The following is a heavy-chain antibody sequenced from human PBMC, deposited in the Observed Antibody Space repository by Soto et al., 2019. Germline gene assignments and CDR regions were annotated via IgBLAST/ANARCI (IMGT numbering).Heavy chain of an antibody. CDR2: IYYSGST. D-gene: IGHD3-9*01. J-gene: IGHJ3*02. CDR3: AREPQYYFGAFDI. CDR1: GGSISSGGYY. Sequence: SETLSLTCTVSGGSISSGGYYWSWIRQHPGKGLEWIGYIYYSGSTYYNPSLKSRVTISEDTSKNQLSLKLSSVTAADTAVYYCAREPQYYFGAFDIWGQGTMVTVSS. V-gene: IGHV4-31*03.